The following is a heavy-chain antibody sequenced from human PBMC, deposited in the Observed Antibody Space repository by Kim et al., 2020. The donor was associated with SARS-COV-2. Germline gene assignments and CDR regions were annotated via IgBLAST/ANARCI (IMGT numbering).Heavy chain of an antibody. J-gene: IGHJ4*02. D-gene: IGHD3-22*01. CDR1: GFTFRSYA. Sequence: GGSLRLSCVTSGFTFRSYAMSWVRQAPGKGLEWVSSISGSGGGGGTYTAGSVKGRFTISRDDSKNTVYLHMSGLRAEDAATYFCAKTQSNGYNYFPFDYWGQGTLVTVSS. CDR2: ISGSGGGGGT. CDR3: AKTQSNGYNYFPFDY. V-gene: IGHV3-23*01.